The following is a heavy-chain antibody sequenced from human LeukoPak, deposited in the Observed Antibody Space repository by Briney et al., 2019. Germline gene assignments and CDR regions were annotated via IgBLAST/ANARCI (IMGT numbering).Heavy chain of an antibody. CDR2: IQQDGSQK. J-gene: IGHJ4*02. Sequence: GGSLRLSCVASGFTFNNYWMTWVRQAPGKGLEWVANIQQDGSQKTYVDSVRGRFTISRDNAKNSLYLQMNSVRAEDMAVYYCVRGSYTNTWHEEGRDFWGQGTLVTVSS. D-gene: IGHD6-13*01. CDR1: GFTFNNYW. V-gene: IGHV3-7*01. CDR3: VRGSYTNTWHEEGRDF.